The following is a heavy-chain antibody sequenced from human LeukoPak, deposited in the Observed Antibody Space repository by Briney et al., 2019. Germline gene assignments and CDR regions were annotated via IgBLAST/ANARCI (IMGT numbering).Heavy chain of an antibody. V-gene: IGHV3-7*05. CDR1: GINLSGLW. D-gene: IGHD3-22*01. CDR2: IKPDGSEK. Sequence: GSPRPFLAGSGINLSGLWVDRVRPGSREGLEWVAHIKPDGSEKYYVDSVKGRFTISRDNAKNSLFLQMNSLRAEDTAVYYCARLDYYDSSGSITGGAFDIWGQGTMVTVSS. J-gene: IGHJ3*02. CDR3: ARLDYYDSSGSITGGAFDI.